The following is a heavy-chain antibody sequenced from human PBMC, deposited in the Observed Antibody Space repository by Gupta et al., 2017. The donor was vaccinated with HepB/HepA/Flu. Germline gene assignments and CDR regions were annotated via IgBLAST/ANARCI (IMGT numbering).Heavy chain of an antibody. CDR2: VSWNGRTI. V-gene: IGHV3-9*01. Sequence: EVQLVESGGGLVQPGWSLRLSCAASGFTFDDYAIHWVRLAPGKGLEWVSGVSWNGRTIGYADSVKGRFTISRDNAKNSVYLQMNSLRADDTALYYCARGLDTAMVFWNYRGTDVWGPGTTVTVSS. D-gene: IGHD5-18*01. CDR1: GFTFDDYA. CDR3: ARGLDTAMVFWNYRGTDV. J-gene: IGHJ6*02.